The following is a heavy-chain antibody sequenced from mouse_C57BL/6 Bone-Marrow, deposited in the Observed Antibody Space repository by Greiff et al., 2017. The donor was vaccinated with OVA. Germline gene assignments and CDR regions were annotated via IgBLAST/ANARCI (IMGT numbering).Heavy chain of an antibody. Sequence: EVQLQQSGAELVKPGASVKLSCTASGFNITDYYMHWVKQRTEQGLEWIGGIDPADGDTKYAPKFQGKATITVDTSSNPAYLQLSSLTSEDTAVEDCARDGGQGYYAMDYWGQGTSVTVSS. CDR2: IDPADGDT. CDR1: GFNITDYY. D-gene: IGHD1-1*02. CDR3: ARDGGQGYYAMDY. J-gene: IGHJ4*01. V-gene: IGHV14-2*01.